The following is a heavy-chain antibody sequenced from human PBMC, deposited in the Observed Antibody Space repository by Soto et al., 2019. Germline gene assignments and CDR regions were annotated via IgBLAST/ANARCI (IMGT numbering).Heavy chain of an antibody. V-gene: IGHV2-5*01. CDR2: VYWNDDK. D-gene: IGHD1-1*01. J-gene: IGHJ3*02. CDR1: GISLSTSGVG. CDR3: ARGLATLPVFAFDI. Sequence: QITLKGSGPTLVKPTQTLTLTCTLSGISLSTSGVGLGWIRQTPGKALEWLALVYWNDDKHYSPSLKSRLTITQDTSKNQAILTMTNMDPADTATYYCARGLATLPVFAFDIWGQGTVVTVSS.